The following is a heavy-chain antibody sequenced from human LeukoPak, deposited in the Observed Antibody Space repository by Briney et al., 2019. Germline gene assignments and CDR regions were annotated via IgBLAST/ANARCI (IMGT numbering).Heavy chain of an antibody. Sequence: GGSLRLSCAASGFTFSSYWMSWVRQAPGKGLEWVANIKQDGSEKYYVDSVKGRFTISRDNAKNSLNLQMNSLRAEDAAVYYCAREMVRGVITIDYWGQGTLVTVSS. V-gene: IGHV3-7*01. CDR3: AREMVRGVITIDY. J-gene: IGHJ4*02. CDR2: IKQDGSEK. CDR1: GFTFSSYW. D-gene: IGHD3-10*01.